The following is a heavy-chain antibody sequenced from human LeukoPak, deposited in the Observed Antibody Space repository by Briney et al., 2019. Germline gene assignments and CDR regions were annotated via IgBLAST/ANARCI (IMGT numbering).Heavy chain of an antibody. Sequence: PSETLSLACTVSGGSISNYYWSWIRQPPGKGLEWIGYIYYSGSTKYNPSLKSRVTISVDTSKNQFSLRLSSVTAADTAVYYCARDWGVSARPGYMDVWGKGTTVTVSS. J-gene: IGHJ6*03. CDR3: ARDWGVSARPGYMDV. V-gene: IGHV4-59*01. CDR1: GGSISNYY. D-gene: IGHD6-6*01. CDR2: IYYSGST.